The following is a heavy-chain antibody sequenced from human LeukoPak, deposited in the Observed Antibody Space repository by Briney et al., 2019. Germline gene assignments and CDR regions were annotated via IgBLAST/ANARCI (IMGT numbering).Heavy chain of an antibody. CDR2: INPSGGST. V-gene: IGHV1-46*01. Sequence: ASVKVSCKASGYTFTSYYMHWVRQAPGQGLEWMGVINPSGGSTSYAQKFQGRVTMTRDTSTSTVYMELSNLRSEDTAVYYCARGTTVVLLVSPYYFDYWGQGTLVTVSS. CDR1: GYTFTSYY. D-gene: IGHD4-23*01. CDR3: ARGTTVVLLVSPYYFDY. J-gene: IGHJ4*02.